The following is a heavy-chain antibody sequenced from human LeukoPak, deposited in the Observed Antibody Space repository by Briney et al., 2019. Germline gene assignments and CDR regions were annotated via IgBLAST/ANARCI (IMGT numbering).Heavy chain of an antibody. V-gene: IGHV4-59*11. J-gene: IGHJ6*03. D-gene: IGHD3-22*01. CDR2: ISYDGRT. CDR1: GYSIGSHY. Sequence: SETLSLTCTVSGYSIGSHYWSWIRQPPGKGLEWIGYISYDGRTNYNPSLKSRVIISVHMSKNQLSLELGSVTAADTAVYYCARTKYHYYDSSGYEGPYYYMDVWGQGTTVTVSS. CDR3: ARTKYHYYDSSGYEGPYYYMDV.